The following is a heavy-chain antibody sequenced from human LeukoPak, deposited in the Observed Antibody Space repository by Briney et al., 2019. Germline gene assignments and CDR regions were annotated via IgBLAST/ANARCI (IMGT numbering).Heavy chain of an antibody. CDR3: ASSADYGWFDP. CDR2: MSHSGSS. D-gene: IGHD4-17*01. J-gene: IGHJ5*02. V-gene: IGHV4-4*02. CDR1: GGSITSNRW. Sequence: PSETLSLTCTVSGGSITSNRWWSWVRQPPGKGLEWIGEMSHSGSSKYNPSLKSRVTISVDKSKNQFFLKLTSMTAADTAVYYCASSADYGWFDPWGQGTLVTASS.